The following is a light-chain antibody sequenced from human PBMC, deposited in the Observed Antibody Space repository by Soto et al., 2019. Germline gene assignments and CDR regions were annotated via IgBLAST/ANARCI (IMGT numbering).Light chain of an antibody. Sequence: EIVLTQSPGTLSLSPGEGATLSCRASQSVSSSYLAWYQQKPGQAPRLLIYGASSRATGIPDRFSGSGSGTDFTLTISRLEPADFAVYYCQQYGSSIWTFGQGTKVEIK. CDR1: QSVSSSY. CDR3: QQYGSSIWT. J-gene: IGKJ1*01. CDR2: GAS. V-gene: IGKV3-20*01.